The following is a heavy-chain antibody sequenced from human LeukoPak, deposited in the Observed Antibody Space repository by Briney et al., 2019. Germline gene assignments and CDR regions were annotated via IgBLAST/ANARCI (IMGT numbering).Heavy chain of an antibody. CDR1: GGSISSYY. J-gene: IGHJ4*02. D-gene: IGHD3-3*01. V-gene: IGHV4-4*07. Sequence: PSETLSLTCTVSGGSISSYYWSWIRQPAGKGLEWIGRIYTSGSTNYNPSLKSRVTMSVDTSKNQFSLKLSSVAAADTAVYYCARGRGFWSGSRHDYWGQGTLVTVSS. CDR2: IYTSGST. CDR3: ARGRGFWSGSRHDY.